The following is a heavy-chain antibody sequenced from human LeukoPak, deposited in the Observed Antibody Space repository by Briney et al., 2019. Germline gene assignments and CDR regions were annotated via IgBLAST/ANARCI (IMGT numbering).Heavy chain of an antibody. CDR3: AMGDGYNPDY. D-gene: IGHD5-24*01. J-gene: IGHJ4*02. CDR1: GYTFTSYY. CDR2: IIPILGTA. Sequence: GASVKVSCKASGYTFTSYYMHWVRQAPGQGLEWMGGIIPILGTANYAQKFQGRVTITMDESTSTAYMELSSLRSEDTAVYYCAMGDGYNPDYWGQGTLVTVSS. V-gene: IGHV1-69*16.